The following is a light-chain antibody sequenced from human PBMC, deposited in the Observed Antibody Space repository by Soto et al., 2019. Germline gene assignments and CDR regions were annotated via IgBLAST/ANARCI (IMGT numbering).Light chain of an antibody. Sequence: QSVLTQPASVSGSPGQSITISCTGTSSDVGSYNYVSWYQQHPGKAPKLMIYEVRNRPSGVSDRFSGSKSGKTASLTIFGLLAEDEADYYCSSYTTSTTQVFGGGTKVTVL. V-gene: IGLV2-14*01. CDR3: SSYTTSTTQV. CDR2: EVR. CDR1: SSDVGSYNY. J-gene: IGLJ2*01.